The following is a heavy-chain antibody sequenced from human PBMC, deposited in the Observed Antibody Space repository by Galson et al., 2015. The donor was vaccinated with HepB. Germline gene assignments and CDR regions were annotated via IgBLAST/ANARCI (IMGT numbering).Heavy chain of an antibody. D-gene: IGHD3-22*01. CDR2: INPSGGST. V-gene: IGHV1-46*01. CDR3: ARVGARDSSGYYYWGWFDP. J-gene: IGHJ5*02. Sequence: SVKVSCKASGYTFTSYYMHWVRQAPGQGLEWMGIINPSGGSTSYAQKFQGRVTMTRDTSTSTVYMELSSLRSEDTAVYYCARVGARDSSGYYYWGWFDPWGQGTLVTVSS. CDR1: GYTFTSYY.